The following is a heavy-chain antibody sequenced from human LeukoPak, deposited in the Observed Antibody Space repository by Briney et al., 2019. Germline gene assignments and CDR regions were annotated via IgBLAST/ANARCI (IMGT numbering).Heavy chain of an antibody. CDR3: ARGTGYTYAFTGRERTKSRLDY. D-gene: IGHD5-18*01. CDR1: GFTFSSYW. J-gene: IGHJ4*02. V-gene: IGHV3-7*01. Sequence: GGSLRLSCAASGFTFSSYWMSWVRQAPGKGLEWVANIKQDGSEKYYVDSVKGRFTISRDNAKNSLYLQMNSLRAEDTAVYYCARGTGYTYAFTGRERTKSRLDYWGQGTLVTVSS. CDR2: IKQDGSEK.